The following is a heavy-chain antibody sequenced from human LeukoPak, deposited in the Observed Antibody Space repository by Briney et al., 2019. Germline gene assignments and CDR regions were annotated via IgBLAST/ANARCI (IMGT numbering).Heavy chain of an antibody. V-gene: IGHV4-39*01. CDR2: IYYSGTT. D-gene: IGHD6-25*01. Sequence: SETLSLTCTVSGGSISSSIHYWGWIRQPPGKGLEWIGSIYYSGTTYYKPSLKSRVTISVDTSKNQFTLKLSSVTAADTAVYYCEKKPSAPPPYWGGGPLVTVSS. J-gene: IGHJ4*02. CDR1: GGSISSSIHY. CDR3: EKKPSAPPPY.